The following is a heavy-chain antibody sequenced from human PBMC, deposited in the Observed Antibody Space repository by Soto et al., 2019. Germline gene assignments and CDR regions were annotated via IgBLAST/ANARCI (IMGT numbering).Heavy chain of an antibody. CDR2: ISSSSSYI. D-gene: IGHD3-3*01. CDR1: GFTFSSYS. J-gene: IGHJ2*01. V-gene: IGHV3-21*01. Sequence: VQLVESGGGLVKPGGSLRLSCAASGFTFSSYSMNWVRQAPGKGLEWVSSISSSSSYIYYADSVKGRFTISRDNAKNSLYLQMNSLRAEDTAVYYCARGPDYDFWSGYYTWYFDLWGRGTLVTVSS. CDR3: ARGPDYDFWSGYYTWYFDL.